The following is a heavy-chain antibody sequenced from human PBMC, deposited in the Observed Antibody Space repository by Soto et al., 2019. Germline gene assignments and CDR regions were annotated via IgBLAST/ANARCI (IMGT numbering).Heavy chain of an antibody. D-gene: IGHD1-26*01. CDR1: GGTFSRYA. CDR2: LIPIFGTA. V-gene: IGHV1-69*01. J-gene: IGHJ5*02. Sequence: QVQLVQSGAEVKKPGSSVKVSCKASGGTFSRYAISWVRQAPGQWLEWMGGLIPIFGTANYAQRFQGRVTITADESTSTAYMELSSLRFEDTAVYYCARAIVGPTTTGWLDPWGQGTLVTVSS. CDR3: ARAIVGPTTTGWLDP.